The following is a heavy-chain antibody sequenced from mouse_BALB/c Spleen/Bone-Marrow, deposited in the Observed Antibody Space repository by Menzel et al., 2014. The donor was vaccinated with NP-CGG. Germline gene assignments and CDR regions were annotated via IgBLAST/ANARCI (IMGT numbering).Heavy chain of an antibody. D-gene: IGHD2-4*01. CDR1: GFTFTDYY. J-gene: IGHJ3*01. Sequence: EVKLMESGGGLVQPGGSLRLSCATSGFTFTDYYMSWVRQPPGKALEWLGFIRNKANGYTTEYSASVKGRFTISRDNSQSILYLQMNTLRAEDSATYYCARDDDSPLDYWGHGTLVTVSA. V-gene: IGHV7-3*02. CDR3: ARDDDSPLDY. CDR2: IRNKANGYTT.